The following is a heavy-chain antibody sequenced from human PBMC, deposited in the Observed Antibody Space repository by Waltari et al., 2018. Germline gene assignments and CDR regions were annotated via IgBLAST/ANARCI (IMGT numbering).Heavy chain of an antibody. D-gene: IGHD3-10*01. CDR1: GYTLTELS. CDR2: FDLEDGET. V-gene: IGHV1-24*01. Sequence: QVQLVQSGAEVKKPGASVKVSCKVSGYTLTELSMHWVRQAPGKGLEWMGGFDLEDGETSYAQKFQGRVTTTEETSTDTAYMELSSLRSADTAVYYCAPDGVRGVPPAGMDVWGQGTTVTVSS. J-gene: IGHJ6*02. CDR3: APDGVRGVPPAGMDV.